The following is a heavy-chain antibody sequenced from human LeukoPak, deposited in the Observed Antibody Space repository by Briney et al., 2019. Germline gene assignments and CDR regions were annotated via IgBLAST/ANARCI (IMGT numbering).Heavy chain of an antibody. CDR1: GFTFTNYW. CDR3: AKALTHLGPIDY. CDR2: ISYDGSNK. J-gene: IGHJ4*02. Sequence: GGSLSLSCAASGFTFTNYWMSWVRQAPGKGLEWVAVISYDGSNKYYADSVKGRFTISRNNSKNTLYLQMNSLRAEDTAVYYCAKALTHLGPIDYWGQGTLVTVSS. V-gene: IGHV3-30*18.